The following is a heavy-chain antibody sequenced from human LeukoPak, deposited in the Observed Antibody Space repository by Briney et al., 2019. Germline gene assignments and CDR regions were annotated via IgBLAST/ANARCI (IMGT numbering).Heavy chain of an antibody. J-gene: IGHJ6*02. V-gene: IGHV1-18*01. CDR3: ARDRNGYSSGWGDYYYGMDV. CDR1: GYTFTSYG. Sequence: ASVKVSCKASGYTFTSYGISWVRPAPGQGLEWMGWISAYNGNTNYAQKLQGRVTMTTDTSTSTAYMELRSLRSDDTAVYYCARDRNGYSSGWGDYYYGMDVWGQGTTVTVSS. D-gene: IGHD6-19*01. CDR2: ISAYNGNT.